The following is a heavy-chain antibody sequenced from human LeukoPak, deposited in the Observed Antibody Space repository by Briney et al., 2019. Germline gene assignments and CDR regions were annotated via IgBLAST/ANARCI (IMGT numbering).Heavy chain of an antibody. CDR2: ISGSGGST. D-gene: IGHD6-19*01. V-gene: IGHV3-23*01. J-gene: IGHJ6*02. Sequence: GGSLRLSCAASGFTFSSYAMSWVRQAPGKGLEWVSAISGSGGSTYYADSVKGRFTISRDNSKNTLYLQMNSLRAEDTAVYYCANDGGLGIAVATRYYGMDVWGQGTTVTVSS. CDR3: ANDGGLGIAVATRYYGMDV. CDR1: GFTFSSYA.